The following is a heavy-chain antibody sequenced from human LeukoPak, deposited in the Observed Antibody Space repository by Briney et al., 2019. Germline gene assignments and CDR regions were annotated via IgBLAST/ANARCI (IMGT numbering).Heavy chain of an antibody. J-gene: IGHJ3*02. Sequence: GASVKVSCKTSGSTFTGYYMHWVRQAPGQGLEWMGRINPNSGGTNYAEKFQGRLTVTRDTSTAYIELSRLRSDDTAVYFCAFLVVGDGFDIWGQGTTVTVS. CDR3: AFLVVGDGFDI. D-gene: IGHD2-15*01. CDR1: GSTFTGYY. CDR2: INPNSGGT. V-gene: IGHV1-2*06.